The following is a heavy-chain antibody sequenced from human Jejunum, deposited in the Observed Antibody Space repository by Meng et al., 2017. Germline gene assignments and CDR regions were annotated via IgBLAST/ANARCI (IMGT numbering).Heavy chain of an antibody. J-gene: IGHJ4*02. CDR3: ASGYMYGSDY. V-gene: IGHV3-48*03. Sequence: GGSLRLSCAASGFAFSRYDMQWVRQAPGKGLEWVSYIRGGDTYYTDYVKGRFTISRDNAKNSVYLQMDSLRAEDTAVYFCASGYMYGSDYWGQGTLVTVSS. CDR1: GFAFSRYD. CDR2: IRGGDT. D-gene: IGHD5-18*01.